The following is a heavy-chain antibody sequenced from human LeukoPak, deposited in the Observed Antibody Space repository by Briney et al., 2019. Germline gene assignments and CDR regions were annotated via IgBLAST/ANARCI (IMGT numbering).Heavy chain of an antibody. CDR2: IYYSGST. V-gene: IGHV4-39*07. J-gene: IGHJ4*02. Sequence: PSETLSLTCTVSGGSISSSSYYWGCIRQPPGKGLECIGSIYYSGSTYYNPSLKSRVTISVDTPKNQFSLKLSSVTAGDTAVYYCARNEGSSSLYYFDYWGQGTLVTVSS. CDR1: GGSISSSSYY. CDR3: ARNEGSSSLYYFDY. D-gene: IGHD6-13*01.